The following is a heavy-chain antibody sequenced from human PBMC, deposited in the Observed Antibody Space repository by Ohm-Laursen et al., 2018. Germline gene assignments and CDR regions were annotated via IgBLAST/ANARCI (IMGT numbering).Heavy chain of an antibody. CDR3: ARATVTPNWFDP. CDR2: IKQDGSEK. J-gene: IGHJ5*02. D-gene: IGHD4-17*01. V-gene: IGHV3-7*01. CDR1: GFTFSSYW. Sequence: LSLTCAASGFTFSSYWMSWVRQAPGKGLEWVANIKQDGSEKYYVDSVKGRFTISRDNAKNSLYLQMNSLRAEDTAVYYCARATVTPNWFDPWGQGTLVTVSS.